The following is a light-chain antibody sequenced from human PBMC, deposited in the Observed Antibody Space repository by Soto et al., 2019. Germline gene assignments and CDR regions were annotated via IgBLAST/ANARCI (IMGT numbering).Light chain of an antibody. J-gene: IGKJ1*01. CDR3: QQYGTSPRT. V-gene: IGKV3-20*01. CDR2: DAS. CDR1: QDIRSH. Sequence: TLSVSPGERFTLSCRASQDIRSHLAWYQQKPGQAPRLLIFDASSRATGIPDRFSGSGSGTDFTLSISRLEPEDFAVYYCQQYGTSPRTFGQGTKVDIK.